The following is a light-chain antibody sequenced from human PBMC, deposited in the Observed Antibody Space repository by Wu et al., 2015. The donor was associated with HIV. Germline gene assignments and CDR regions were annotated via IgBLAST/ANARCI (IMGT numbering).Light chain of an antibody. J-gene: IGKJ3*01. CDR1: QSVSSN. Sequence: EIVMTQSPATLSVSPGEGATLSCRASQSVSSNLAWYQQKPGQAPRLLIYGASSRATDIPDRFSGSGSGTDFTLIISRLEPEDFAVYYCQQYGSSPFTFGPGTKVDIK. CDR2: GAS. CDR3: QQYGSSPFT. V-gene: IGKV3-20*01.